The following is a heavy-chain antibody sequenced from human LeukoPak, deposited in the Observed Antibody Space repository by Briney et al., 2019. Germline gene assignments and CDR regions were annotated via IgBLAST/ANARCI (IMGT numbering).Heavy chain of an antibody. J-gene: IGHJ4*02. V-gene: IGHV3-21*01. CDR3: ARDGDVPRQQLAQFHEDY. CDR1: GFTFSSYS. Sequence: GGSLRLSCAASGFTFSSYSMNWVRQAPGKGLEWVSSISSSSSYIYYADSVKGRFTISRDNAKNSLYLQMNSLRAEDTAVYYCARDGDVPRQQLAQFHEDYWGQGTLVTVSS. CDR2: ISSSSSYI. D-gene: IGHD6-13*01.